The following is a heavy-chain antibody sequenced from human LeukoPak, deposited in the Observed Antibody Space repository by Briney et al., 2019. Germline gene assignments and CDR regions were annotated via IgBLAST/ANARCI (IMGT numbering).Heavy chain of an antibody. CDR1: GFTFGSYA. CDR3: ASPNDGYFDY. D-gene: IGHD1-1*01. Sequence: GGSLRLSCAAYGFTFGSYAMHWVRQAPGKGLEWVAVISYDGSNKYYADSVKGRFTISRDNSKNTLYLQMNSLRAEDTAVYYCASPNDGYFDYWGQGTLVTVSS. V-gene: IGHV3-30-3*01. J-gene: IGHJ4*02. CDR2: ISYDGSNK.